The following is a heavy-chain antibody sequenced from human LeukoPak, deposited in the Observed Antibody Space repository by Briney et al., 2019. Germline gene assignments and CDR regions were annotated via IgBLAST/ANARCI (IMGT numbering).Heavy chain of an antibody. CDR1: GFTFTNAW. Sequence: GGSLRLSWVDAGFTFTNAWMSWVRQAPGKGREWIGRIKSKTDGDTTNYAEPVRARFTISSDDSKSAVYLQMNSLKIEDTPVYYCTTDLGTYYHGSQRLIPIDYWGQGTLVTVSS. D-gene: IGHD3-10*01. V-gene: IGHV3-15*01. J-gene: IGHJ4*02. CDR2: IKSKTDGDTT. CDR3: TTDLGTYYHGSQRLIPIDY.